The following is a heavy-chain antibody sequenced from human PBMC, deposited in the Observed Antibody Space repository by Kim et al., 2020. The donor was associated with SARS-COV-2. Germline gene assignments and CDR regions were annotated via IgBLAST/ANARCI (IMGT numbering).Heavy chain of an antibody. D-gene: IGHD1-7*01. CDR2: IYYSGST. CDR1: GGSISSYY. Sequence: SETLSLTCAVSGGSISSYYWSWIRQPPGKGLEWIGYIYYSGSTNYNPSLKSRVTISVDTSKNQFSLKLSSVTAADTAVYYCARGPYWDYSWFVLCVLG. V-gene: IGHV4-59*08. CDR3: ARGPYWDYSWFVL. J-gene: IGHJ5*02.